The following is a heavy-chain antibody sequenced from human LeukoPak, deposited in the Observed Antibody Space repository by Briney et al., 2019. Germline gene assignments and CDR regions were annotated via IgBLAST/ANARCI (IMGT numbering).Heavy chain of an antibody. Sequence: ASGKVYYRASGLTFSSYAISWVRQPAGRGLVWMGGIIPIFGTANYAQKFEGRVTITADESTSTAYMELSSLRSEDKAVYYCARTGRGSGWYWFDPWGQGTLVTVSS. CDR1: GLTFSSYA. V-gene: IGHV1-69*13. CDR2: IIPIFGTA. CDR3: ARTGRGSGWYWFDP. D-gene: IGHD6-19*01. J-gene: IGHJ5*02.